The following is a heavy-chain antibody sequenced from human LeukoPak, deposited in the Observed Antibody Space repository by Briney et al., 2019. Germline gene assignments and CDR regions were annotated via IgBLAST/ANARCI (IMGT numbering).Heavy chain of an antibody. V-gene: IGHV3-7*03. CDR2: IKEDGNEK. D-gene: IGHD6-13*01. J-gene: IGHJ3*02. Sequence: GGSLRLSCAASGFTFSSYWMSWVRQAPGKGLEWVANIKEDGNEKYYVDSVKGRFAISRDNSKNTLYLQMNSLRAEDTAVYYCAKITSSSWSLRAYDIWGQGTMVTVSS. CDR1: GFTFSSYW. CDR3: AKITSSSWSLRAYDI.